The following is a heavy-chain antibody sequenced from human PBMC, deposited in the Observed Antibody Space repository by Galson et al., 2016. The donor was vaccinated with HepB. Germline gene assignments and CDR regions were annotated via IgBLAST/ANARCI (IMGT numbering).Heavy chain of an antibody. CDR2: IFSGDAT. D-gene: IGHD3-22*01. CDR1: GFSVSGKY. Sequence: SLRLSCAASGFSVSGKYMSWARQAPGKGLEWVSAIFSGDATYYRDSVKGRFTISRDTSKNTLYLQMNNLRAEDTAIYYCEGYSDPCDIWGQGTMVTVSS. CDR3: EGYSDPCDI. J-gene: IGHJ3*02. V-gene: IGHV3-53*01.